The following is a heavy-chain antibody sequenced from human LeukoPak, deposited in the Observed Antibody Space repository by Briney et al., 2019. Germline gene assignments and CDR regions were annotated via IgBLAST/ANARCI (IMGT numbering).Heavy chain of an antibody. Sequence: SETLSLTCAVYGGSFSGYYWSWIRQPPGKGLEWIGEINHSGSTNYNPSVKSRGTISVDTSKNQFSLKLSSVTAADTAVYYCARQVYQFGVHLYYFDYWGQGTLVAVSS. CDR1: GGSFSGYY. CDR3: ARQVYQFGVHLYYFDY. D-gene: IGHD3-3*01. V-gene: IGHV4-34*01. CDR2: INHSGST. J-gene: IGHJ4*02.